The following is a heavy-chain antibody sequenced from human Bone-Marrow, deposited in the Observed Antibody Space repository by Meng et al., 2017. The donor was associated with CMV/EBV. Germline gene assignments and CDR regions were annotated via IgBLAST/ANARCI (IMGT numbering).Heavy chain of an antibody. J-gene: IGHJ6*02. Sequence: SETLSLTCTVSGGSISSYYWSWIRQPPGKGLEWIGYIYYSGSTNYNPSLKSRVTISVDTSKNQFSLKLSSVTAADTAVYYCARVGYYYYYGMAVWGQGTTVNVYS. CDR2: IYYSGST. CDR3: ARVGYYYYYGMAV. D-gene: IGHD6-13*01. CDR1: GGSISSYY. V-gene: IGHV4-59*01.